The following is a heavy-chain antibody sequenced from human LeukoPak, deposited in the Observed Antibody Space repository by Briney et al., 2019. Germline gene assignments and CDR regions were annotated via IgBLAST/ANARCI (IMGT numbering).Heavy chain of an antibody. CDR3: ARDAASGNNWFDP. D-gene: IGHD3-3*01. CDR1: GFTFSSYS. J-gene: IGHJ5*02. Sequence: GGSLRLSCAASGFTFSSYSLNWVRQAPGKGLEWVSYISPSSTSMYYADSVKGRFTISRDNARNSLYLQMNSLSTEDTALYYCARDAASGNNWFDPWGQGTLVTVSS. V-gene: IGHV3-48*01. CDR2: ISPSSTSM.